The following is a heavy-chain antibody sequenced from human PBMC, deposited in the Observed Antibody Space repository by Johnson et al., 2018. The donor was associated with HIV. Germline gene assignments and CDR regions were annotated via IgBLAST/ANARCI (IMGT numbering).Heavy chain of an antibody. CDR2: IKSKADGGTA. V-gene: IGHV3-15*01. CDR3: ARKLGVYYYDSSGYDI. D-gene: IGHD3-22*01. Sequence: EVQLVESGGGLVKPGGSLRLSCEASAFTFSNAWMSWVRQAPGKGLELVGRIKSKADGGTAVYAAPVKDRFTISRDDSKNTLYLQMNSLRAEDTAVYYCARKLGVYYYDSSGYDIWGQGTMVTVSS. CDR1: AFTFSNAW. J-gene: IGHJ3*02.